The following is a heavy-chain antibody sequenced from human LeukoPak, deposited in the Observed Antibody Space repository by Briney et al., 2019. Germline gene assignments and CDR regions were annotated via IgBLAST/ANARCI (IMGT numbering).Heavy chain of an antibody. V-gene: IGHV4-59*01. CDR2: IYYSGST. CDR1: GVSINKYY. CDR3: ARADGYYYGMDV. J-gene: IGHJ6*02. Sequence: SETLSLTCTVSGVSINKYYWSWIRQPPGKGLEWIGYIYYSGSTNYNPSLKSRVTISVDTSKNQFSLKLSSVTAADTAVYYCARADGYYYGMDVWGQGTTVTVSS.